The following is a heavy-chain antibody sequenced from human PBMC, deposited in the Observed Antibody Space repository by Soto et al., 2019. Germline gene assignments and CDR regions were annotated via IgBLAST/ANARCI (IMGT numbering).Heavy chain of an antibody. J-gene: IGHJ6*02. D-gene: IGHD3-3*01. Sequence: ASVKVSCNASGYTFTGYYMHWVRQAPGQGLEWMGWINPNSGGTNYAQKFQGWVTMTRDTSISTAYMELSRLRSDDTAVYYCARAPRRYDFWSGYYDPYYYYGMDVWGQGTTVTVSS. V-gene: IGHV1-2*04. CDR3: ARAPRRYDFWSGYYDPYYYYGMDV. CDR2: INPNSGGT. CDR1: GYTFTGYY.